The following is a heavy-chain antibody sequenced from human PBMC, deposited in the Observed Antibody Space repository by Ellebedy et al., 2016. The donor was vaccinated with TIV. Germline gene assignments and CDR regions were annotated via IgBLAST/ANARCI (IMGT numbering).Heavy chain of an antibody. V-gene: IGHV4-4*01. Sequence: MPGGSLRLSCAASGFTVSSNYMSWVRQAPGKGLEWIGEIYQSGSTNYNPSLKSRVIISLDKSKNQFSLKLSSVTAADTAVYFCARSHYDFLTGPCGFDFWGQGTLVTVSS. CDR3: ARSHYDFLTGPCGFDF. CDR1: GFTVSSNY. J-gene: IGHJ4*02. D-gene: IGHD3-9*01. CDR2: IYQSGST.